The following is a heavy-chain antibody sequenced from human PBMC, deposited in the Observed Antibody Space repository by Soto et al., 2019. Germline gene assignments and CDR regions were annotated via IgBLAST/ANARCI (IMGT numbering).Heavy chain of an antibody. Sequence: QLQLQASGSGLVKPSQTLSLTCAVSGVSISSGGYSWSWIRQPPGKGLEWIGYIYHDGGTYYNPSLTSRVTISVDRSKNQFSLKLSSVTAADTAVYYCARSLRAARPYDCCDPWGQGTLVTVSS. V-gene: IGHV4-30-2*01. D-gene: IGHD6-6*01. CDR1: GVSISSGGYS. J-gene: IGHJ5*02. CDR2: IYHDGGT. CDR3: ARSLRAARPYDCCDP.